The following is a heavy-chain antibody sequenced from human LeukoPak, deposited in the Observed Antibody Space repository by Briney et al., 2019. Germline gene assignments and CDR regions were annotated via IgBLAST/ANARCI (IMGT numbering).Heavy chain of an antibody. CDR1: GFTFTNYA. Sequence: GGSLRLSCVASGFTFTNYAMSWVRQAPGKGLEWVSAITGSDGTSHYADSVKGRFAIPRDNSKNTLYLQVNSLRAEDTAVYYCAKWGDYDILTGYYVPDYWGQGTLVTVSS. V-gene: IGHV3-23*01. J-gene: IGHJ4*02. CDR3: AKWGDYDILTGYYVPDY. D-gene: IGHD3-9*01. CDR2: ITGSDGTS.